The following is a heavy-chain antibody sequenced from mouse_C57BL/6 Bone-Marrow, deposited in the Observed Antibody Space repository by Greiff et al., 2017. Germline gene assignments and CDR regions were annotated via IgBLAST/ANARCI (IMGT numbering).Heavy chain of an antibody. CDR3: ARFYGKGAY. CDR2: IDPSDSYT. V-gene: IGHV1-50*01. Sequence: QVQLKQSGAELVKPGASVKLSCKASGYTFTSYWMQWVKQRPGQGLEWIGEIDPSDSYTNYNQKFKGKATLTVDTSSSTAYMQLSSLTSEDSAVYYCARFYGKGAYWGQGTLVTVSA. D-gene: IGHD2-1*01. J-gene: IGHJ3*01. CDR1: GYTFTSYW.